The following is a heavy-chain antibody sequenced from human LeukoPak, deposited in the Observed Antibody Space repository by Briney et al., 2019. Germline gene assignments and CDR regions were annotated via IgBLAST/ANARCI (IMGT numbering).Heavy chain of an antibody. CDR1: GFTFSSYA. Sequence: PGGSLRLSCAASGFTFSSYAMSWVRQAPGKGLKWVSVIGGSGGSTYYADSVKGRFTISRDNSKNTLYLQVHSLRAEDTALYYCARLNYFDYWGQGTLVTVSS. J-gene: IGHJ4*02. V-gene: IGHV3-23*01. CDR3: ARLNYFDY. D-gene: IGHD2-21*01. CDR2: IGGSGGST.